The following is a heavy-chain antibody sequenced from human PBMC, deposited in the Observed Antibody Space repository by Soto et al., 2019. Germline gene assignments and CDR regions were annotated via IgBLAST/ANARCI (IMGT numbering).Heavy chain of an antibody. D-gene: IGHD2-2*01. J-gene: IGHJ4*02. CDR3: AREGYCSSTNCFDY. Sequence: ASVKVSCKASGHTFTNYAMHWVRQAPGQRLEWMGWIIAGNGNTKYSQKFQVRVTITRDTSASTAYMELSSLRSADTAVYYCAREGYCSSTNCFDYWGQGTLVTVSS. CDR2: IIAGNGNT. V-gene: IGHV1-3*01. CDR1: GHTFTNYA.